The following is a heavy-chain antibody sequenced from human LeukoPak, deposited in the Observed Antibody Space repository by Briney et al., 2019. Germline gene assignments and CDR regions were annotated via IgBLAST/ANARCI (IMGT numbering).Heavy chain of an antibody. CDR2: ISGSGGST. V-gene: IGHV3-23*01. Sequence: PGGSLRLSCAASGFTFNDYAMSWVRQAPGKGLEWVSAISGSGGSTYYADSVKGRFTISRDNAKNSLYLQMNSLRAEDTAVYYCARRGGIGSGIAATDFDYWGQGTLVTVSS. CDR3: ARRGGIGSGIAATDFDY. J-gene: IGHJ4*02. D-gene: IGHD6-13*01. CDR1: GFTFNDYA.